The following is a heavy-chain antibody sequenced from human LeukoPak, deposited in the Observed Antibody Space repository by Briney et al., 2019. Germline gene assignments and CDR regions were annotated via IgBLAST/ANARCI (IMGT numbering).Heavy chain of an antibody. D-gene: IGHD2-2*01. Sequence: RASVKVSCKASGGTFSSYAISWVRQAPGHGLEWMGGIIPIFGTANYAQKFQGRVTITTDESTSTAYMELSSLRSEDTAVYYCARGPVDDIVVVPAAIFVYFDYWGQGTLVTVSS. J-gene: IGHJ4*02. V-gene: IGHV1-69*05. CDR1: GGTFSSYA. CDR3: ARGPVDDIVVVPAAIFVYFDY. CDR2: IIPIFGTA.